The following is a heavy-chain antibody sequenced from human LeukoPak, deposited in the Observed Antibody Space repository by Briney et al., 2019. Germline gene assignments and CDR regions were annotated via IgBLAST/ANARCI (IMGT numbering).Heavy chain of an antibody. J-gene: IGHJ6*02. CDR3: ARGVYYYDSSAYPHYYYGMDV. CDR2: IYYSGST. CDR1: GGSISSYY. V-gene: IGHV4-59*01. D-gene: IGHD3-22*01. Sequence: SETLSLTCTVSGGSISSYYWSWIRQPPGKGLEWIGYIYYSGSTNYNPSLKSRVTISVDTSKNQFSLKLSSVTAADTAVYYCARGVYYYDSSAYPHYYYGMDVWGQGTTVTVSS.